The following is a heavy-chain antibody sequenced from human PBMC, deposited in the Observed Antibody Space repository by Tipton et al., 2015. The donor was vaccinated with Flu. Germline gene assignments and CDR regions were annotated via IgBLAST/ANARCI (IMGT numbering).Heavy chain of an antibody. J-gene: IGHJ5*01. Sequence: GLVKPSETLSLTCSVPGYSIRSAYYWGWVRRPPGKGLEWIGTIYHSGTTYYNPSLKSLVTMSVDRSKTQFSLKMRSVTASDTAVYYCARRDYSNYVSYPKNWFNSWGLGTLVTVSS. D-gene: IGHD4-11*01. V-gene: IGHV4-38-2*01. CDR1: GYSIRSAYY. CDR3: ARRDYSNYVSYPKNWFNS. CDR2: IYHSGTT.